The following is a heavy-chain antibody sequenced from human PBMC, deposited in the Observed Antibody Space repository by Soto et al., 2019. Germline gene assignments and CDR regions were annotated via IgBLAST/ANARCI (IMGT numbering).Heavy chain of an antibody. CDR3: ARAPKVSGSPQTRPDF. V-gene: IGHV4-34*01. Sequence: SETLSLTCTVSAASFSKYYWSWIRQPPGKGLEWIGEISQSGNTNYSPSLKSRVSISIDTSKKQFSLNLASVSAADTAVYYCARAPKVSGSPQTRPDFWGQGTLVTVSS. D-gene: IGHD6-25*01. J-gene: IGHJ4*02. CDR1: AASFSKYY. CDR2: ISQSGNT.